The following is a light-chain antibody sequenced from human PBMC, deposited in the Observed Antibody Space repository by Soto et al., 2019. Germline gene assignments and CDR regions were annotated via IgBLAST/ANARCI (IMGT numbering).Light chain of an antibody. CDR1: QDISKY. V-gene: IGKV1-33*01. J-gene: IGKJ4*01. CDR2: DTS. CDR3: QQYDNRPLT. Sequence: DIQMTQSPSSLSASLGDRVTFTCQASQDISKYLNWYQQKPGKAPKLLIYDTSTLETGVPSRFSGSGSGTHFTFTISSLQPEDIATYYCQQYDNRPLTFGGGTKVDIK.